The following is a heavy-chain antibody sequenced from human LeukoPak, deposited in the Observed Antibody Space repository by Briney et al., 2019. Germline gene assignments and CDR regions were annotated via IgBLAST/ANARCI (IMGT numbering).Heavy chain of an antibody. CDR1: GGSISSHY. V-gene: IGHV4-59*08. J-gene: IGHJ3*02. Sequence: SETLSLTCTVSGGSISSHYWSWIRQPPGKGLEWIGYIYYSGSTNYNPSLKSRVTISVDTSKNQFSLKLSSVTAADTAVYYCARGFYCSSTSCYNGAFDIWGQGTMVTVSS. CDR3: ARGFYCSSTSCYNGAFDI. CDR2: IYYSGST. D-gene: IGHD2-2*02.